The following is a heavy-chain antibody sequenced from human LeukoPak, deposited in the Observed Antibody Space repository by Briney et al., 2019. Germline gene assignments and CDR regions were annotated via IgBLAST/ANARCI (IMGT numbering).Heavy chain of an antibody. Sequence: PGRSLRLSCAASGFTFSNYGMHWVRQAQGKGLEWVAFSRSDAKGEYYADSVKGRFTISRDNSKNTLYLQMNSLRPDDTALYYCARDFWSGYYAGYWGRGALVTVSS. J-gene: IGHJ4*02. D-gene: IGHD3-3*01. CDR3: ARDFWSGYYAGY. CDR2: SRSDAKGE. V-gene: IGHV3-30*02. CDR1: GFTFSNYG.